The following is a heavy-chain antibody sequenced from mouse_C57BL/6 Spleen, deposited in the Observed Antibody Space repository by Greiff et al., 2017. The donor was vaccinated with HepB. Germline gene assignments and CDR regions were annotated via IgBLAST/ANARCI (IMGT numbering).Heavy chain of an antibody. CDR1: GYTFTGYW. CDR3: ARGGHYDYDEGSSYYAMDY. Sequence: QVQLQQSGAELMKPGASVKLSCKATGYTFTGYWIEWVKQRPGHGLEWIGEILPGSGSTNYNEKFKGKATFTADTSSNTAYMQLSSLTTEDSAIYYCARGGHYDYDEGSSYYAMDYWGQGTSVTVSS. J-gene: IGHJ4*01. V-gene: IGHV1-9*01. CDR2: ILPGSGST. D-gene: IGHD2-4*01.